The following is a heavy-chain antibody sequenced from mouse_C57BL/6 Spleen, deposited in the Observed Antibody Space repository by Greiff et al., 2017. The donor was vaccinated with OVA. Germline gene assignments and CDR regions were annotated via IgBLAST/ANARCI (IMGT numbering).Heavy chain of an antibody. Sequence: QVQLKQPGAELVKPGASVKLSCKASGYTFTSYWMHWVKQRPGQGLEWIGMIHPNSGSTNYNEKFKSKATLTVDKSSSTAYMQLSSLTSEDSAVYYCARVTGGSWFAYWGQGTLVTVSA. D-gene: IGHD4-1*01. CDR1: GYTFTSYW. CDR2: IHPNSGST. J-gene: IGHJ3*01. CDR3: ARVTGGSWFAY. V-gene: IGHV1-64*01.